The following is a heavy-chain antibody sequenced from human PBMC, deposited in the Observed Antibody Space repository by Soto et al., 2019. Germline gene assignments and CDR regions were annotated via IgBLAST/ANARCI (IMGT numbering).Heavy chain of an antibody. CDR3: ARTCSGGTCSFDY. V-gene: IGHV3-66*01. CDR1: GFTVSSNY. Sequence: EVQLVESGGGLVQPGGSLRLSCAASGFTVSSNYMSWVRQAPGKGLEWVSVIYSGGSTYYADSVKGRFTISRDNSENTLYRQMNSLRAADTSAYYCARTCSGGTCSFDYWGRGTLVTVSS. J-gene: IGHJ4*02. CDR2: IYSGGST. D-gene: IGHD2-15*01.